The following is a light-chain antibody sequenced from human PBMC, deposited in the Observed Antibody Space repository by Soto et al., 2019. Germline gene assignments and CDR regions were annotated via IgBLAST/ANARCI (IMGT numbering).Light chain of an antibody. Sequence: IGLTQCPGTLSLSPGDRATLSCRASQSVSSSFLAWYQQKPGQAPRLLIYGASSRATGIPDRFSGSGSGTDFTLTISSLEPEDFAIYYCQQRSKWITFGQGTRLEIK. V-gene: IGKV3D-20*02. CDR2: GAS. CDR1: QSVSSSF. CDR3: QQRSKWIT. J-gene: IGKJ5*01.